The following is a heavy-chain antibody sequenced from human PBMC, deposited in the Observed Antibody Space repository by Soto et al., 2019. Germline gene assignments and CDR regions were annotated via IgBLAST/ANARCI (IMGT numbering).Heavy chain of an antibody. CDR2: IIPIFGTA. V-gene: IGHV1-69*13. CDR1: GGTFSSYA. Sequence: GASVKVSCKASGGTFSSYAISWVRQAPGQGLEWMGGIIPIFGTANYALKFQGRVTITADESTSTAYMELSSLRSEDTAVYYCARNEGITMVRGPPDYWGQGTLVTVSS. CDR3: ARNEGITMVRGPPDY. J-gene: IGHJ4*02. D-gene: IGHD3-10*01.